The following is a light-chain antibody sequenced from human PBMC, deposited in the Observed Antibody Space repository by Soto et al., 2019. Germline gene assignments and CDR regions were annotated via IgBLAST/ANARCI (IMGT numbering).Light chain of an antibody. CDR3: QQYNNWPRAT. J-gene: IGKJ4*01. CDR2: RAS. Sequence: VMTQSPATLSLSPGERATLSCRASQSINSNLAWYQQKPGQAPRLFIFRASSRATGLPARFSASGSGTDFNLTISSLQSEDFAVYYCQQYNNWPRATFGGAPKVDI. CDR1: QSINSN. V-gene: IGKV3-15*01.